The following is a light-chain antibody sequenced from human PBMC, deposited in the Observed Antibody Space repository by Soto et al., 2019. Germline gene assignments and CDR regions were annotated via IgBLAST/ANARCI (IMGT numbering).Light chain of an antibody. V-gene: IGLV4-69*01. CDR2: LNSDGSH. Sequence: QPVLTQSPSASASLGASVKLTCTLSSGHSNYAIAWHQQQSEKGPRYLMKLNSDGSHSKGDGIPDRFSGSSSGAERYLTISSLQSEDEADYYCQTWGSGIVVFGGGTKGTVL. CDR1: SGHSNYA. CDR3: QTWGSGIVV. J-gene: IGLJ2*01.